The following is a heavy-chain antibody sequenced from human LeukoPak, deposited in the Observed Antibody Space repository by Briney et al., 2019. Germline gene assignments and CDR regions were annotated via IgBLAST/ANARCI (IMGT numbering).Heavy chain of an antibody. CDR1: GFTFSSFG. V-gene: IGHV3-48*04. Sequence: GGSLRLSCAASGFTFSSFGMHWVRQAPGKGLEWVSYISSSSSTTYYADSVKGRFTISRDNAKNSLYLQMNSLRAEDTAVYYCARDYGDYAPDYWGQGTLVTVSS. CDR3: ARDYGDYAPDY. J-gene: IGHJ4*02. CDR2: ISSSSSTT. D-gene: IGHD4-17*01.